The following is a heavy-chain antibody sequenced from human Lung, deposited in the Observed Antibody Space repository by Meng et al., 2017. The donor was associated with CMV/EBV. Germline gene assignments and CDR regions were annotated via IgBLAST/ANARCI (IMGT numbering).Heavy chain of an antibody. CDR1: GFTFSSYW. J-gene: IGHJ4*02. CDR2: IKQDGSEK. CDR3: ARISEMTGTTYYLDY. V-gene: IGHV3-7*01. Sequence: GEXXKISCAASGFTFSSYWMSWLRLAQGKGLEWVANIKQDGSEKYYVDSVKGRFTISRDNAKNSLYLQMNSLRAEDTAVYYCARISEMTGTTYYLDYWGQGXLVTVSS. D-gene: IGHD1-1*01.